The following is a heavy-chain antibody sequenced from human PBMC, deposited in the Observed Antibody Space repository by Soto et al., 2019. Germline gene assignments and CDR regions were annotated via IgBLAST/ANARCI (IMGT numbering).Heavy chain of an antibody. Sequence: ASVKVSCQASGYTFTSYAMHWVRQAHGLRLAWMGWINAGNGNTKYSQKFQGRVNITRDTSASTAYVELSSLRSEEAGVYYWARVHTGTIGAGELYYYYGMDVWGQGATVTVSS. J-gene: IGHJ6*02. D-gene: IGHD1-26*01. CDR2: INAGNGNT. CDR3: ARVHTGTIGAGELYYYYGMDV. V-gene: IGHV1-3*01. CDR1: GYTFTSYA.